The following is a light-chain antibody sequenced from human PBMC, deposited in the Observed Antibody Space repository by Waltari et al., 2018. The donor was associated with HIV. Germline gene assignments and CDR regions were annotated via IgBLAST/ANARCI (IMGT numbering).Light chain of an antibody. J-gene: IGLJ2*01. Sequence: QSVLTQPPSVSAAPRQKVTIPCSGTSPNLGNNFVSWYQQLPGTAPKLLIYDNNKRPSGIPDRFSGSKSGTSATLGITGLQTGDEADYFCATWDRSLSRVIFGGGTRLTVL. V-gene: IGLV1-51*01. CDR3: ATWDRSLSRVI. CDR2: DNN. CDR1: SPNLGNNF.